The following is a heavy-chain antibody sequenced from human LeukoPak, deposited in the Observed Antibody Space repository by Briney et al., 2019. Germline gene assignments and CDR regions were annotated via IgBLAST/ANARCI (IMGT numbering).Heavy chain of an antibody. CDR3: VREAIEGAGNFDY. Sequence: GGSLRPSCAASGFTFSSFEFHWVRQAPGKGLEWVSYIFNTGDTIYYTDSVKGRFTISRDNAANSVYLQMNSLRAEDTAVYYCVREAIEGAGNFDYWGQGTLVAVSS. J-gene: IGHJ4*02. D-gene: IGHD6-13*01. CDR1: GFTFSSFE. CDR2: IFNTGDTI. V-gene: IGHV3-48*03.